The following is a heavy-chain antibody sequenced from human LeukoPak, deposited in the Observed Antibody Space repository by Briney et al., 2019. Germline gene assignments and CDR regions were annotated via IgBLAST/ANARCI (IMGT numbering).Heavy chain of an antibody. V-gene: IGHV4-34*01. CDR2: INHSGST. CDR1: GGSFSGYY. Sequence: SETLSLTCAVYGGSFSGYYWSWIRQPPGKGLEWIGEINHSGSTNHNPSLKSRVTISVDTSKNQFSLKLSSVTAADAAVYYCARHRRYSSGWYLYNYFDYWGQGTLVTVSS. CDR3: ARHRRYSSGWYLYNYFDY. D-gene: IGHD6-19*01. J-gene: IGHJ4*02.